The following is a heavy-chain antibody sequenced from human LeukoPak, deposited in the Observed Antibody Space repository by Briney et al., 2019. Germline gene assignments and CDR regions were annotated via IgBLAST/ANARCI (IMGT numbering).Heavy chain of an antibody. V-gene: IGHV4-59*01. Sequence: SETLSLTCTVSGGSISSYYWSWIRQPPGKGLEWIGYIYYSGSTNYNPSLKSRVTISVDTSKNQFSLNLSSVTAADTAVYYCARLNYGDYIQTLDYWGQGTLVTVSS. J-gene: IGHJ4*02. CDR1: GGSISSYY. D-gene: IGHD4-17*01. CDR3: ARLNYGDYIQTLDY. CDR2: IYYSGST.